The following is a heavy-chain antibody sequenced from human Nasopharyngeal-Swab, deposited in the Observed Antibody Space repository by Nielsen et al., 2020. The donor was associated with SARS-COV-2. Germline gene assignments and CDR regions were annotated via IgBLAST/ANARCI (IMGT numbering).Heavy chain of an antibody. V-gene: IGHV3-7*03. D-gene: IGHD5-18*01. CDR3: ARAMAAGAFDI. CDR2: IKQDGSEK. CDR1: GFTFSSYW. Sequence: GESLKISCAASGFTFSSYWMSWVRQAPGKGLEWVANIKQDGSEKYYVDSVKGRFTISRDNAKNSLYLQMNSLRAEDTAVYYCARAMAAGAFDIWGQGTMVTVSS. J-gene: IGHJ3*02.